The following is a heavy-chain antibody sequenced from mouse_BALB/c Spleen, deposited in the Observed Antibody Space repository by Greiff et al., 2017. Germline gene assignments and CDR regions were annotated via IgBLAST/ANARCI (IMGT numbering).Heavy chain of an antibody. Sequence: EVHLVESGPELVKPGASVKIPCKASGYTFTDYNMDWVKQSHGKSLEWIGDINPNNGGTIYNQKFKGKATLTVDKSSSTAYMELRSLTSEDTAVYYCARGYRYDEIVYAMDYWGQGTSVTVSS. CDR1: GYTFTDYN. CDR3: ARGYRYDEIVYAMDY. J-gene: IGHJ4*01. V-gene: IGHV1-18*01. CDR2: INPNNGGT. D-gene: IGHD2-14*01.